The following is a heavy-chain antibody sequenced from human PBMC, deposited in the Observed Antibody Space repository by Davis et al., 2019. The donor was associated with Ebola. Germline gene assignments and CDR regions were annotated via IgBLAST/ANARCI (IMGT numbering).Heavy chain of an antibody. CDR2: IYPGDSDT. Sequence: GESLKISCKNSGNGFTNYWIGWVRQLPGKGLEWMGIIYPGDSDTIYSPSFQGQVTISADKSISTAYLQWSSLKASDTAMYYCARRVGYSRMDVWGQGTAVTVSS. D-gene: IGHD1-26*01. CDR1: GNGFTNYW. CDR3: ARRVGYSRMDV. J-gene: IGHJ6*02. V-gene: IGHV5-51*01.